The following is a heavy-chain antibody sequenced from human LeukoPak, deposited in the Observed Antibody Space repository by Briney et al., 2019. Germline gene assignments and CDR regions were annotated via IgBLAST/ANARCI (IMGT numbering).Heavy chain of an antibody. J-gene: IGHJ4*02. CDR3: VKKRSAGSGSYFDY. Sequence: GGSLRLSCSASGFTFSNYPMHWVRQAPGKGLEYVSAINTNGDNTYYADSVKGRFTISRDNSKNTLYLQMSSLRAEDAAVYHCVKKRSAGSGSYFDYWGQGTLVTVSS. D-gene: IGHD3-10*01. CDR2: INTNGDNT. V-gene: IGHV3-64D*09. CDR1: GFTFSNYP.